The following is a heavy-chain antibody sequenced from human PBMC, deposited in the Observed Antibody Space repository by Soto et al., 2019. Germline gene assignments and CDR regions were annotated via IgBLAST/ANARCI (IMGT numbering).Heavy chain of an antibody. Sequence: SETLSLTCAVSGGSISSGGYYWSWIRQPPGKGLEWIGYIYYSGSTNYNPSLKSRVTISVDTSKNQFSLKLSSVTAADTAVYYCARAYGDYVFDYWGQGTLVTVSS. D-gene: IGHD4-17*01. V-gene: IGHV4-61*08. CDR1: GGSISSGGYY. J-gene: IGHJ4*02. CDR2: IYYSGST. CDR3: ARAYGDYVFDY.